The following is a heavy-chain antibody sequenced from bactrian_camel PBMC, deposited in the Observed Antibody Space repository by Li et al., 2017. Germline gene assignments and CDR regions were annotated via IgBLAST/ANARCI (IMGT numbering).Heavy chain of an antibody. CDR2: IDSDGST. Sequence: HVQLVESGGGSVQAGGSLKLSCTMSGFTDRDRNVEWLRQAPGKEREGVAAIDSDGSTSYADSVKGRFTISGDNAKNTLYLQMNSLKPEDTAMYYCAADRDVNVPPSLALDSGRYNNWGQGTQVTVS. V-gene: IGHV3S53*01. CDR1: GFTDRDRN. CDR3: AADRDVNVPPSLALDSGRYNN. J-gene: IGHJ4*01.